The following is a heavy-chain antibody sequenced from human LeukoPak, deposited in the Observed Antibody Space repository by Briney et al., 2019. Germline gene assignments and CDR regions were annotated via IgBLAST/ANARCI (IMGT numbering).Heavy chain of an antibody. V-gene: IGHV1-46*01. CDR3: ARDWPFAYYGSGEIDY. J-gene: IGHJ4*02. CDR1: GYTFTSYY. Sequence: ASVKVSCKASGYTFTSYYMHWVRQAPGQGLEWMGIINPSGGSTSYAQKFQGRVTMTTDTSTSTAYMELRSLRSDDTAVYYCARDWPFAYYGSGEIDYWGQGTLVTVSS. D-gene: IGHD3-10*01. CDR2: INPSGGST.